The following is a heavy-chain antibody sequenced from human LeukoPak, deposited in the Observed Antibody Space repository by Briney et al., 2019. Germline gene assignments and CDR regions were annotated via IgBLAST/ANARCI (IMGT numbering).Heavy chain of an antibody. CDR3: ARDLEVRGVLYYFDY. V-gene: IGHV1-2*02. J-gene: IGHJ4*02. D-gene: IGHD3-10*01. Sequence: ASVNVSCKPSGYSFTGYYMHWVRQAPGQGLEWMGWINPNSGGTNYAQKFQDRVIMTRDTSISTAYMELSRLRSDDTAVYYCARDLEVRGVLYYFDYWGQGTLDPVSS. CDR1: GYSFTGYY. CDR2: INPNSGGT.